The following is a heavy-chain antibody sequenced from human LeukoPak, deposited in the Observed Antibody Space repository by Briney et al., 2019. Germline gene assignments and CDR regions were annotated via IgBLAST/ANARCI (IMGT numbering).Heavy chain of an antibody. Sequence: GGSLRLSCAASGFTFSSYGMHWVRQAPGKGLEWVAVISYDGRNKYYADSVKGRFTISRDNSKNTLYLQMNSLRGEDTAVYYCAKESDSSSWVTIDFWGQGTLVTVSS. CDR2: ISYDGRNK. J-gene: IGHJ4*02. V-gene: IGHV3-30*18. CDR1: GFTFSSYG. CDR3: AKESDSSSWVTIDF. D-gene: IGHD6-13*01.